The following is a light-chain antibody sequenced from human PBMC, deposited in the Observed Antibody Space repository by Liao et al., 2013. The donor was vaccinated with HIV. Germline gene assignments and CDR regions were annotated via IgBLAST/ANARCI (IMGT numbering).Light chain of an antibody. CDR2: QDS. Sequence: SYDPTQPPSVSVSPGQTASITCFGDKLGNKYASWYQQKPGQSPVLVIYQDSKRPSGIPERFSGSNSGNTATLTISGTQAMDEADYYCQAWDSSTAAVVFGGGTKLTVL. J-gene: IGLJ2*01. V-gene: IGLV3-1*01. CDR3: QAWDSSTAAVV. CDR1: KLGNKY.